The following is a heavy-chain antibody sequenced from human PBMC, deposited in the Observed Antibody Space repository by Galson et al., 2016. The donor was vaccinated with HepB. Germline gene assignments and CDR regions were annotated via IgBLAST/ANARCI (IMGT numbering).Heavy chain of an antibody. CDR2: ISDNADRT. J-gene: IGHJ6*04. D-gene: IGHD3-10*01. Sequence: SLRLSCAASGFTFSSYPMVWVRQAPGKRPEAVSGISDNADRTYYIDSVKGRFTISRDNANNMLYLQIDNLRVDDTAVFYCAKVLSGTRHYWYGMHVWGKGTTVTVSS. V-gene: IGHV3-23*01. CDR1: GFTFSSYP. CDR3: AKVLSGTRHYWYGMHV.